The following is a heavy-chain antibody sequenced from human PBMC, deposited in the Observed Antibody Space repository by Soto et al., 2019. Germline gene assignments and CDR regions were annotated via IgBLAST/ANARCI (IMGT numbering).Heavy chain of an antibody. J-gene: IGHJ4*02. V-gene: IGHV3-33*01. CDR1: GFIFSGYG. Sequence: QVQLVKSGRGVVQPGRSLRLSCAASGFIFSGYGMHWVRQAPGKGLEWVAVIWYDGSNENYADSVKGRFTISRDNSKNTLYLQMNSLRAEDTAVYYCTRRFSDGWYSDYWGQGTLVTVSS. CDR2: IWYDGSNE. D-gene: IGHD6-19*01. CDR3: TRRFSDGWYSDY.